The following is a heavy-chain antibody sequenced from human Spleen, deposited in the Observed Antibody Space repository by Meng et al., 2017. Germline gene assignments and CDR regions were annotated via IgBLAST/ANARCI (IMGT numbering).Heavy chain of an antibody. CDR1: GECVTSGNYY. CDR3: ARDPHTTGTYDL. CDR2: IYYTGST. V-gene: IGHV4-61*03. Sequence: QVQLQEAGPGLVRPSEPLSLTCSVSGECVTSGNYYWSWIRQPQGKGREWIGYIYYTGSTNYNPSLKSRLTMSIDTSKNRFSLKLTSVTAADTAVYYCARDPHTTGTYDLWGQGTLVTVSS. D-gene: IGHD1-1*01. J-gene: IGHJ5*02.